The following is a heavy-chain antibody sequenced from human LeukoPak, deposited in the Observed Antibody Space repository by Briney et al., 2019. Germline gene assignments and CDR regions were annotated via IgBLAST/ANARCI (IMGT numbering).Heavy chain of an antibody. Sequence: SETLSLTCTVSGGSISSYYWSWIRQPPGKGLEWIGYIYYSGSTNYNPSLKSRVTISVDTSKNQFSLKLSSVTAADTAVYYCAGGEPDAFDIWGQGTMVTVSS. CDR1: GGSISSYY. D-gene: IGHD4-17*01. V-gene: IGHV4-59*01. J-gene: IGHJ3*02. CDR2: IYYSGST. CDR3: AGGEPDAFDI.